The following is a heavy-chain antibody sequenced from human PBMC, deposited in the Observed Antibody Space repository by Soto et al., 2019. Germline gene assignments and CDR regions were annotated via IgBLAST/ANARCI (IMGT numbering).Heavy chain of an antibody. CDR1: GFTFSSYA. Sequence: GGSLRLSCAASGFTFSSYAMRWVRQAPGKGLEWVSAISGSGGSTYYADSVKGRFTISRDNSKNTLYLQMNSLRAEDTAVYYCAKTLYGLGYCSGGSCYGYFDYWGQGTLVTVS. CDR3: AKTLYGLGYCSGGSCYGYFDY. D-gene: IGHD2-15*01. V-gene: IGHV3-23*01. J-gene: IGHJ4*02. CDR2: ISGSGGST.